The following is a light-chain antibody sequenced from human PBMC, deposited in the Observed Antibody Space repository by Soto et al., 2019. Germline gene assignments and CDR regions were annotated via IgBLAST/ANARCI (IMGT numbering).Light chain of an antibody. CDR3: QKYNCGTRT. V-gene: IGKV1-27*01. J-gene: IGKJ2*01. CDR1: QRIDNF. CDR2: AAS. Sequence: DIQVAQSPSSLSASVGDRVTITCRASQRIDNFLAWYQQKPGKVPKLLIYAASTLESGVPSRFSASGSGIDFTLTIRSLQPEYVETYYCQKYNCGTRTFGQGTKLEI.